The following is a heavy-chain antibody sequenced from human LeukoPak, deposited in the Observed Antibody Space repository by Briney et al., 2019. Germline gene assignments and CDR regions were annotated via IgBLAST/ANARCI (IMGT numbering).Heavy chain of an antibody. CDR1: GGSISSYY. D-gene: IGHD2-2*01. CDR3: ARGRDIVVVPAAILGSYYGMDV. V-gene: IGHV4-59*12. Sequence: PSETLSLTCTVSGGSISSYYWSWIRQPPGKGLEWIGYIYYSGSTNYNPSLKSRVTISVDTSKNQFSLKLSSVTAADTAVYYCARGRDIVVVPAAILGSYYGMDVWGQGTTVTVSS. J-gene: IGHJ6*02. CDR2: IYYSGST.